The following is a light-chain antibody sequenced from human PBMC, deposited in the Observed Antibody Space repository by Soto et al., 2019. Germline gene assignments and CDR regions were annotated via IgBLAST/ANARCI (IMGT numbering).Light chain of an antibody. CDR2: WVS. V-gene: IGKV4-1*01. CDR3: QQYYITPHT. Sequence: DIVMTQSPDSLAVSLGERATINCKSSQSVLFSSNNKNFLGWYQHKPGQPPKLLIYWVSIRESGVPDRFNGSGSGTDFTLTISNLQAEDVAVYYCQQYYITPHTFGQGTKLEIK. CDR1: QSVLFSSNNKNF. J-gene: IGKJ2*01.